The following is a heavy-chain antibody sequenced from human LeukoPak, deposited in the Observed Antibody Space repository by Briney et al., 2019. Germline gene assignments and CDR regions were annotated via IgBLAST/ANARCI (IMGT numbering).Heavy chain of an antibody. Sequence: PSETLSLTCTVSGGSVSSGSYYWSWIRQPPGKGLEWIGYIYYSGSTNHNPSLKSRVTISVDTSKNQFSLKLSSVTAADTAVYYCARHESGSYSNYFDYWGQGTLVTVSS. CDR2: IYYSGST. CDR1: GGSVSSGSYY. CDR3: ARHESGSYSNYFDY. V-gene: IGHV4-61*01. J-gene: IGHJ4*02. D-gene: IGHD3-22*01.